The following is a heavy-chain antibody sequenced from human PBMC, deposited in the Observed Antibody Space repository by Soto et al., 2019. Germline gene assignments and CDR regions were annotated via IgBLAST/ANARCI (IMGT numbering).Heavy chain of an antibody. CDR2: IYYTRNT. D-gene: IGHD6-19*01. Sequence: QLQLQESSPGLVKPSETLSLTCTVSGGSISSGSFYWGWIRQPPGKGLEWIGSIYYTRNTYYNPSLKSRVTISVDSSKNQFSLKLSSVTAADTAVYYCARHWEQWLGYIDYWGQGTLVAVSS. V-gene: IGHV4-39*01. CDR1: GGSISSGSFY. CDR3: ARHWEQWLGYIDY. J-gene: IGHJ4*02.